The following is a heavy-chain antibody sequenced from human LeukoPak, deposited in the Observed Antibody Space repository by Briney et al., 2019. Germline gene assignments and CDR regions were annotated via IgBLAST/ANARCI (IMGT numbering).Heavy chain of an antibody. CDR2: ISYDGSNK. CDR1: GFTFSSYA. J-gene: IGHJ4*02. CDR3: ARDLLLTLLDY. D-gene: IGHD2-15*01. Sequence: GRSLRLSCAASGFTFSSYAMHWVRQAPGKGLEWVAVISYDGSNKYYADSVKGRFTISRDNSKNTLYLQMNSLRAEDTAVYYCARDLLLTLLDYRGQGTLVTVSS. V-gene: IGHV3-30-3*01.